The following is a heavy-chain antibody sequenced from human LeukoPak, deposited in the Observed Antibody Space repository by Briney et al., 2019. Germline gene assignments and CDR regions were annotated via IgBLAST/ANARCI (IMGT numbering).Heavy chain of an antibody. V-gene: IGHV3-30*18. CDR1: GFMFGNFG. D-gene: IGHD1-1*01. J-gene: IGHJ6*04. Sequence: QTGGSLRLSCAASGFMFGNFGMHWVRQAPGKGLEWVAVISYDGKKEYYKQSVKGRFTISRDNSKNTVSLQMNSLRTEDTAVYYCAKDEAYNWASPLTYYYGMDVWGKGTTVTVSS. CDR2: ISYDGKKE. CDR3: AKDEAYNWASPLTYYYGMDV.